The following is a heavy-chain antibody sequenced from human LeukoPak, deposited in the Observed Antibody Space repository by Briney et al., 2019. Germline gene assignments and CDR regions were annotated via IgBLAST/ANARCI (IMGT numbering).Heavy chain of an antibody. D-gene: IGHD2-15*01. CDR2: ISGNGVTT. CDR1: GFIFSKCA. J-gene: IGHJ5*02. Sequence: GGSLRLSCAASGFIFSKCAMGWVRQVPGKGLEWVSAISGNGVTTYTPDSVKGRFSTSRDNSKNTLYLQMNSLTAEDTAVYYCVRGGPSTWSWGQGTLVTVSS. CDR3: VRGGPSTWS. V-gene: IGHV3-23*01.